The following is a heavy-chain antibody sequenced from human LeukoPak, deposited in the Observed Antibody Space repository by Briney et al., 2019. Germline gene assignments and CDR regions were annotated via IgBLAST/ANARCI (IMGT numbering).Heavy chain of an antibody. D-gene: IGHD5-24*01. J-gene: IGHJ4*02. CDR2: IWYDGSNK. V-gene: IGHV3-33*01. CDR3: ARDESRDGYNLGFDY. Sequence: GGSLRLSCAASGFTFSSYGMHWVRQAPGKGLEWVAVIWYDGSNKYYADSVKGRFTISRDNAKNTLYLQMNSLRAEDTAVYYCARDESRDGYNLGFDYWGQGTLVTVSS. CDR1: GFTFSSYG.